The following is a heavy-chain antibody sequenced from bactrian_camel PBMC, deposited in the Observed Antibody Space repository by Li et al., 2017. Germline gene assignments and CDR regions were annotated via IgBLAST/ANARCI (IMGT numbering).Heavy chain of an antibody. J-gene: IGHJ4*01. CDR1: GFIFSSAF. CDR2: IDNDRSA. CDR3: AATPRWRVTRAQSLTKDNYDY. D-gene: IGHD1*01. V-gene: IGHV3S6*01. Sequence: HVQLVESGGGLVQAGGSLRLSCAASGFIFSSAFMSWVRQAPGKGREGVAVIDNDRSARYEDSVKGRFTISQDDAKNTLYLQMNSLRPDDAAMYYCAATPRWRVTRAQSLTKDNYDYWGQGTQVTVS.